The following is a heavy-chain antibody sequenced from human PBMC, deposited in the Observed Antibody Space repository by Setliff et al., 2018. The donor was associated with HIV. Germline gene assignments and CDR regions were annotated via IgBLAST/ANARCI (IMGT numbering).Heavy chain of an antibody. CDR3: ARGGPAVAYAVDV. CDR2: IWPSGTS. Sequence: SETLSLTCGVSGDSITGSFYLAWIRQPPGKGLEWIANIYPSGSIWPSGTSNYNPSLKGRVTKSLDMSQNQFSLKVNSVTAADTAIYYCARGGPAVAYAVDVWGQGTTVTVPS. CDR1: GDSITGSFY. D-gene: IGHD5-12*01. V-gene: IGHV4-38-2*01. J-gene: IGHJ6*02.